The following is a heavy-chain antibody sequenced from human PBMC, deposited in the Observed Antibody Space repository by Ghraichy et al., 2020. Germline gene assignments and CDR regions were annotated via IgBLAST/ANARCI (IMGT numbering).Heavy chain of an antibody. D-gene: IGHD3-22*01. V-gene: IGHV2-70*01. CDR3: ARMGKYYYDSSGYYYEGYFDY. Sequence: SGPTLVKPTQTLTLTCTFSGFSLSTSGMCVSWIRQPPGKALEWLALIDWDDDKYYSTSLKTRLTISKDTSKNQVVLTMTNMDPVDTATYYCARMGKYYYDSSGYYYEGYFDYWGQGTLVTVSS. J-gene: IGHJ4*02. CDR1: GFSLSTSGMC. CDR2: IDWDDDK.